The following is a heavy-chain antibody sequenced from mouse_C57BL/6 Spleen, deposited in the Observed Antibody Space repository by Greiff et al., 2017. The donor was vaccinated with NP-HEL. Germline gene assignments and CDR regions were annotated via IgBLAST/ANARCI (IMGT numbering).Heavy chain of an antibody. CDR3: ARSSFYYGSPHYYAMDY. CDR2: IDPSDSYT. J-gene: IGHJ4*01. D-gene: IGHD1-1*01. V-gene: IGHV1-69*01. CDR1: GYTFTSYW. Sequence: QVQLQQPGAELVMPGASVKLSCKASGYTFTSYWMHWVKQRPGQGLEWIGEIDPSDSYTNYNQKFKGKSTLTVDKSSSTAYMQLSSLTSKDSAVYYCARSSFYYGSPHYYAMDYWGQGTSVTVSS.